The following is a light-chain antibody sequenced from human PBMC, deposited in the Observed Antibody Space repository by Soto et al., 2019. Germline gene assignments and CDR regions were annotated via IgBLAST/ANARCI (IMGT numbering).Light chain of an antibody. V-gene: IGLV2-23*03. CDR2: EGR. CDR1: SSDVGSYNL. Sequence: QSVLTQPASVSVSPGQSITISCTGTSSDVGSYNLVSWYQQHPGKAPKLMIYEGRKRPSGVSNRFSGSKSGNTASLTISGLQAEDEADYYCCSYAVSNAIHVVFGGGTKLTVL. J-gene: IGLJ2*01. CDR3: CSYAVSNAIHVV.